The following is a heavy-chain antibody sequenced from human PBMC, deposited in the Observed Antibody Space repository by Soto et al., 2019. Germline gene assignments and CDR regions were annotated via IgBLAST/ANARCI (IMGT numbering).Heavy chain of an antibody. CDR3: ARDWAPSDYGSGSEDSAIDI. V-gene: IGHV3-66*01. CDR2: IYSGGST. CDR1: GFTVSSNY. D-gene: IGHD3-10*01. J-gene: IGHJ3*02. Sequence: PGGSLRLSCAASGFTVSSNYMSWVRQAPGKGLEWVSVIYSGGSTYYADSVKGRFTISRDNSKNTLYLQMNSLRAEDTAVYYCARDWAPSDYGSGSEDSAIDIRGQGTMVTGSS.